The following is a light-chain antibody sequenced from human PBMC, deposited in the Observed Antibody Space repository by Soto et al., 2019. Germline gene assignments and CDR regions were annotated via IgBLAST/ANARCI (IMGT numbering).Light chain of an antibody. CDR1: QSVSSN. V-gene: IGKV3-15*01. CDR3: QQYNNWPPRYT. CDR2: GAS. Sequence: EMVMTQSPATLSVSPGERATLSCRASQSVSSNLAWYQQKPGQAPRLLIYGASTRATGIPARFSGSGSGTEFTLTISNLESEDFAVYYCQQYNNWPPRYTFGQGTKVDIK. J-gene: IGKJ2*01.